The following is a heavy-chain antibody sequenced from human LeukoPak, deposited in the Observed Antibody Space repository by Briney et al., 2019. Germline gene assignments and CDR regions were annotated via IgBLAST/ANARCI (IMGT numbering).Heavy chain of an antibody. V-gene: IGHV3-30*02. CDR1: GFTIRSYG. CDR3: AKLLSGYDRFDY. CDR2: IRYDGSNK. Sequence: GVSLRLSCAASGFTIRSYGMHWVRQAPGKGLEWVAFIRYDGSNKYYADSVKGRFTISRDNSKNTLYLQMNSLRAEDTAVYYCAKLLSGYDRFDYWGQGTLVTVSS. J-gene: IGHJ4*02. D-gene: IGHD5-12*01.